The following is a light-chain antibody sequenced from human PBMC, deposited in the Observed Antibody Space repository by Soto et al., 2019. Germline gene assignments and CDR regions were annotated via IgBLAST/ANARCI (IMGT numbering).Light chain of an antibody. Sequence: DIQMTQSPSTLSASVGDRVTITCRASQSISSWLAWYQHKPGEAPKLLISQASILESGVPPRFSGSGSGTEVTLTITSLQPEDFTTYCCQQYTTYWTFGQGTKVQMK. CDR1: QSISSW. CDR2: QAS. V-gene: IGKV1-5*03. CDR3: QQYTTYWT. J-gene: IGKJ1*01.